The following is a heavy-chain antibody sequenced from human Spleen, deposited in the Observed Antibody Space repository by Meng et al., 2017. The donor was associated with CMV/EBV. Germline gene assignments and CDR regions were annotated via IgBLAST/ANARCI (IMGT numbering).Heavy chain of an antibody. D-gene: IGHD3-3*01. CDR3: ARSLQNGVVIMASPFDY. J-gene: IGHJ4*02. CDR1: GFTFSTYA. Sequence: GGSLRLSCEASGFTFSTYAMHWVRQAPGRGLEWVAVISYDGSDKYYADSVKGRFTISRDNAKNSLYLQMNSLRAEDTAVYHCARSLQNGVVIMASPFDYWGQGTLVTVSS. CDR2: ISYDGSDK. V-gene: IGHV3-30*04.